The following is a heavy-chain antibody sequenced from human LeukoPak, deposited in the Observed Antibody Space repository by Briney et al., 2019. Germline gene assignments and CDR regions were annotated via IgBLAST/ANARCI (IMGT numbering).Heavy chain of an antibody. Sequence: PSETLSLTCAVYGGSFSGYYWSWIRQPPGKGLEWIGEINHSGSTNDNPSLKSRVTISVDTSKNQFSLKLSSVTAADTAVYYCARGSGEQWLNLDYWGQGTLVTVSS. CDR2: INHSGST. CDR1: GGSFSGYY. D-gene: IGHD6-19*01. CDR3: ARGSGEQWLNLDY. V-gene: IGHV4-34*01. J-gene: IGHJ4*02.